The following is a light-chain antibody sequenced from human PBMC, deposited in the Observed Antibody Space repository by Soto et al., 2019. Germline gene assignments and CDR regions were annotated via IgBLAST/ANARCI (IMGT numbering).Light chain of an antibody. J-gene: IGLJ3*02. V-gene: IGLV1-51*01. CDR2: DNN. Sequence: QSVLTQPPSVSAAPGQTVTISCSGSISNIGKNYVSWYQQLPGTAPKVLIYDNNKRPSGIPDRFSGSKSGTSATLGITGLQTGDEADYYCGTWDSSLSAPNLVFRGGTKLTVI. CDR3: GTWDSSLSAPNLV. CDR1: ISNIGKNY.